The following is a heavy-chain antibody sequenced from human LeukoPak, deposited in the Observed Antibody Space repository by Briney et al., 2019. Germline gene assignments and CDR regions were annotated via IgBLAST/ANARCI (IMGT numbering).Heavy chain of an antibody. CDR3: ARDKIFGDFWSGPPEHYYYYYMDV. Sequence: ASVTVSCKASGYTFTSYGISWVRQAPGQGLEWMGWINPNSGGTNYAQKFQGRVTMTRDMSISTAYMELSRLRFDDTAVYYCARDKIFGDFWSGPPEHYYYYYMDVWGKGTTVTVSS. CDR1: GYTFTSYG. D-gene: IGHD3-3*01. V-gene: IGHV1-2*02. CDR2: INPNSGGT. J-gene: IGHJ6*03.